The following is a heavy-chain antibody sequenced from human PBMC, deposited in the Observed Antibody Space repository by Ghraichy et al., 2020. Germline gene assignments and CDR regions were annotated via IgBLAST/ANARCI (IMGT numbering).Heavy chain of an antibody. D-gene: IGHD6-19*01. CDR1: GFTFSSYG. J-gene: IGHJ6*02. CDR3: VRDRSTGWPYYYYFYIMDV. Sequence: LSLTCKVSGFTFSSYGLHWVRQAPGKGLEWLAFVWTDGDTKLYEDAVKGRFTISRDNSENILYLQMSSLRADDTAVYYCVRDRSTGWPYYYYFYIMDVWGQGATVIVSS. V-gene: IGHV3-33*01. CDR2: VWTDGDTK.